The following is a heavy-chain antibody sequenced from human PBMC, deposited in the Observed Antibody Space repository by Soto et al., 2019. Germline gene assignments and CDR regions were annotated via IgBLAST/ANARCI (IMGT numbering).Heavy chain of an antibody. CDR1: GGTFSSYA. J-gene: IGHJ3*02. CDR2: IIPIFGTA. Sequence: SVKVSCKASGGTFSSYAISWVRQAPGQGLEWMGGIIPIFGTANYAQKFQGRVTITADKSTSTAYMELGSLRSEDTTVYYCAKVRPRGLTGRDSQLSTAFGICGQGTMVSV. D-gene: IGHD1-26*01. CDR3: AKVRPRGLTGRDSQLSTAFGI. V-gene: IGHV1-69*06.